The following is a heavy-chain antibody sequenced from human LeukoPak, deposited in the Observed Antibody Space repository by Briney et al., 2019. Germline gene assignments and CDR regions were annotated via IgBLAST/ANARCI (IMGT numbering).Heavy chain of an antibody. CDR1: GGSISSSSYY. V-gene: IGHV4-61*02. D-gene: IGHD5-18*01. Sequence: SETLSLTCTVSGGSISSSSYYWSWIRQPAGKGLEWIGRIYTSGSTNYNPSLKSRITMSVDTSKNQFSLRLSSVTAADTAVYYCARGEDTYFDYWGQGTLVTVSS. CDR3: ARGEDTYFDY. J-gene: IGHJ4*02. CDR2: IYTSGST.